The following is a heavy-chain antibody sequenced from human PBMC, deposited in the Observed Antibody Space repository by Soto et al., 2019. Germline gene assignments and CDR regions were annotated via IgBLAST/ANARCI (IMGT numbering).Heavy chain of an antibody. V-gene: IGHV1-46*01. CDR2: ISPSDDRT. CDR3: ALGVCGSRCYYFEN. CDR1: GYTFTSYS. D-gene: IGHD2-2*01. J-gene: IGHJ4*02. Sequence: QVQLVQSGTEVKEPGASVKVSCKASGYTFTSYSIHWVRQAPGQGLEWMGIISPSDDRTNYAQKFQGRVTMTRDTPTSTVYMELSSMSFDDTAVYHCALGVCGSRCYYFENWGQGTLIVVSS.